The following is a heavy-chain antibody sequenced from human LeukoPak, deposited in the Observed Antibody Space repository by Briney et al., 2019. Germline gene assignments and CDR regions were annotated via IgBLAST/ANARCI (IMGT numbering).Heavy chain of an antibody. CDR3: AGGPSGTAFDD. V-gene: IGHV4-4*07. J-gene: IGHJ4*01. CDR2: IYTSGNT. Sequence: SETLSLTCAVSGISISTYYWSWIRQPAEKGLEWIGRIYTSGNTNYKPSLKSRLTISVDKSKNHLSLKLSSLTAADTAFYYCAGGPSGTAFDDWGHGTLVTVSS. D-gene: IGHD1-1*01. CDR1: GISISTYY.